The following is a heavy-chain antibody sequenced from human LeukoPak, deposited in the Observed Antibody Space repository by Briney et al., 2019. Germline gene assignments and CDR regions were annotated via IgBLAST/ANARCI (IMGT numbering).Heavy chain of an antibody. CDR1: GFTFSSYS. V-gene: IGHV3-21*01. CDR2: ISSSSSYI. Sequence: GGSLRLSCAASGFTFSSYSMNWVRQAPGKGLEWVSSISSSSSYIYYADSVKGRFTISRDNAKNPVYLQMNSLRAEDTAVYYCAREEYSYGNGFDYWGQGTLVTVSS. J-gene: IGHJ4*02. D-gene: IGHD5-18*01. CDR3: AREEYSYGNGFDY.